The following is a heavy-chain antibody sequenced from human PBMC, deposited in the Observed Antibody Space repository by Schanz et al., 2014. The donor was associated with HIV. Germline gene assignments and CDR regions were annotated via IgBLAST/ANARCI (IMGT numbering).Heavy chain of an antibody. Sequence: EVQLVESGGGVVQPGTSLRLSCAASGLTLSSYGMNWVRQAPGKGLEWVSSISSSRSYTYYADSMKGRFTITRDNAKYSPYLQMNSLRAEDTAVYYCVRGETFYSGSGSRAPIFFYNAMDVWGQGTTVTVSS. CDR1: GLTLSSYG. V-gene: IGHV3-21*01. CDR3: VRGETFYSGSGSRAPIFFYNAMDV. J-gene: IGHJ6*02. D-gene: IGHD3-10*01. CDR2: ISSSRSYT.